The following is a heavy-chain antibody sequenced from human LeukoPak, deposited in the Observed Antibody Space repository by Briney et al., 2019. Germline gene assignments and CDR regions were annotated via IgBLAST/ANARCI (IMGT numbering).Heavy chain of an antibody. D-gene: IGHD3-22*01. J-gene: IGHJ4*02. CDR1: GFTFSSYS. CDR2: ISGSGGST. V-gene: IGHV3-23*01. Sequence: PGGSLRLSCAASGFTFSSYSMNWVRQAPGKGLEWVSAISGSGGSTYYADSVKGRFTISRDNSKNTLYLQMNSLRAEDTAVYYCAKAPFYDSSGYYYFDYWGQGTLVTVSS. CDR3: AKAPFYDSSGYYYFDY.